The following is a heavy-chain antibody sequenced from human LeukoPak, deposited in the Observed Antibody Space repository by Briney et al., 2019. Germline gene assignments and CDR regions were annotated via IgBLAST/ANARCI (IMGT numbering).Heavy chain of an antibody. V-gene: IGHV3-21*01. Sequence: GGSLRLSCAASGFTFSSYSMNWVRQAPGKGLEWVSSISSSSSYIYYADSVKGRFTISRDNAENSLYLQMNSLRAEDTAVYYCARESRFGDLDYWGQGTLVTVSS. CDR2: ISSSSSYI. D-gene: IGHD3-10*01. CDR3: ARESRFGDLDY. CDR1: GFTFSSYS. J-gene: IGHJ4*02.